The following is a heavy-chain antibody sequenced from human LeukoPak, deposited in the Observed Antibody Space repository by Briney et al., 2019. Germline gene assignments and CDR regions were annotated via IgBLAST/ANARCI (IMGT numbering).Heavy chain of an antibody. CDR3: ARHPKQQDCWPFDY. J-gene: IGHJ4*02. CDR1: GGSISSSDYS. D-gene: IGHD2-21*02. CDR2: IYYSGST. Sequence: SETLSLTCTVSGGSISSSDYSWAWIRQPPGKGLEWIGSIYYSGSTYHNPSLKSRVTISVDTSKNQFSLKLSSVTAADTAVYYCARHPKQQDCWPFDYWGQGTLVTVSS. V-gene: IGHV4-39*01.